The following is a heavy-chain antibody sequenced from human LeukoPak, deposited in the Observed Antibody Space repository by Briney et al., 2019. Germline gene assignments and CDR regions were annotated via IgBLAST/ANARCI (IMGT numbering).Heavy chain of an antibody. CDR2: LYSGGLT. CDR1: GAFISSSDYY. D-gene: IGHD6-19*01. J-gene: IGHJ3*02. V-gene: IGHV4-39*01. CDR3: ASGGYSSGWYGSFGI. Sequence: PSETLSLTCTVSGAFISSSDYYWGWVRQPPGKGLEWIGSLYSGGLTYYNPSLKSRVTISVDTSKNQFSLKVTSVTAADTAVYSCASGGYSSGWYGSFGIWGQGTVVTVSS.